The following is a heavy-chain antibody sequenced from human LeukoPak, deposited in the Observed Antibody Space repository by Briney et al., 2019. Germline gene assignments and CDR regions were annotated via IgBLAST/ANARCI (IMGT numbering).Heavy chain of an antibody. V-gene: IGHV3-7*01. CDR2: IKPDGSDK. J-gene: IGHJ4*02. D-gene: IGHD1-26*01. Sequence: GGSLRLSCAASGFTFSSYWMSWVRQAPGKGLEWVANIKPDGSDKYYVESLKGRFAISRDNSKNTLYLQMNSLRLEDMAVYYCAKPSGSGVDYWGRGARVTVSS. CDR3: AKPSGSGVDY. CDR1: GFTFSSYW.